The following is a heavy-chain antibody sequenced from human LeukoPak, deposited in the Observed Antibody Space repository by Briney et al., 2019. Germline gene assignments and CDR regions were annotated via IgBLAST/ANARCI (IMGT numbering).Heavy chain of an antibody. V-gene: IGHV4-59*08. CDR3: ARIEMATTQDHYYYMDV. Sequence: PSETLSLTCTVSGDSITSYYWSWIRQPPGQGPGWIGDIYYIGSTNYNPSLNSRGTISIDTSKHQISLKLRSVTAEDTAVYYCARIEMATTQDHYYYMDVWGKGTTVTVSS. CDR1: GDSITSYY. CDR2: IYYIGST. D-gene: IGHD5-24*01. J-gene: IGHJ6*03.